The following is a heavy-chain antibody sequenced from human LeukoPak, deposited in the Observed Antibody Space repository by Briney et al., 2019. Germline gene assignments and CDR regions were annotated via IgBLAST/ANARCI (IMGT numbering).Heavy chain of an antibody. Sequence: PGGSLRLSCAASGFTFSDYAIHWVRQAPGKGLEWVAVISYDGSNKYYADSVKGRFTISRDNSKNTLYLQMNSLRAEDTAVYYCAEDTEMGNTVTRSMDVWGQGTTVTVSS. J-gene: IGHJ6*02. V-gene: IGHV3-30-3*02. CDR1: GFTFSDYA. CDR2: ISYDGSNK. CDR3: AEDTEMGNTVTRSMDV. D-gene: IGHD4-17*01.